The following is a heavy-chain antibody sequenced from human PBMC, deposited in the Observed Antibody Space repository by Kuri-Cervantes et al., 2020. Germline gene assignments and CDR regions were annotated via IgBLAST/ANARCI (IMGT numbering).Heavy chain of an antibody. Sequence: LSLTCTVSGGSISSYYWSWIRQAPGKGLEWVSYISSGGSDLYYTDSVKGRFTISRDNAKNSLYLQMNSLRAEDTAVYYCARRYTSGWYFFDYWGQGTLVTVSS. CDR2: ISSGGSDL. V-gene: IGHV3-11*01. D-gene: IGHD6-19*01. CDR1: GGSISSYY. J-gene: IGHJ4*02. CDR3: ARRYTSGWYFFDY.